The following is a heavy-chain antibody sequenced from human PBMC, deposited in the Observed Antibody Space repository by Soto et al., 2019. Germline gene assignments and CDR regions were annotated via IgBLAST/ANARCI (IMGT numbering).Heavy chain of an antibody. Sequence: ASVQVSCKASGYPFTGYYMHWVRQAPGQGLEWMGWINPNSGGTNYAQKFQGRVTMTRDTSISTAYMELSRLRSDDTAVYYCARDKRRGLKSLYYYYGMDGWGQGTTVTVAS. V-gene: IGHV1-2*02. J-gene: IGHJ6*02. CDR1: GYPFTGYY. CDR3: ARDKRRGLKSLYYYYGMDG. D-gene: IGHD3-10*01. CDR2: INPNSGGT.